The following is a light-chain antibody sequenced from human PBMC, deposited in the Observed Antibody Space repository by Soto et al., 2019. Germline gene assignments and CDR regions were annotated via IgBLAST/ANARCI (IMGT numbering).Light chain of an antibody. CDR3: QQYFDVPFT. V-gene: IGKV4-1*01. CDR2: WAS. Sequence: DIVMTQSPDSLAVSLGERATMNCKCSRSVLYKSNNKNHLAWYQQKPGQPPQLIIYWASTRESGVPERFSGSGSGTDFRLTISSLEAEDVAFYWCQQYFDVPFTFGEGNKVDI. J-gene: IGKJ1*01. CDR1: RSVLYKSNNKNH.